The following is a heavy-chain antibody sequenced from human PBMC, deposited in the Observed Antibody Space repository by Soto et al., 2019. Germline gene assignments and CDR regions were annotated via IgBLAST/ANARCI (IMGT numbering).Heavy chain of an antibody. V-gene: IGHV1-69*01. CDR2: IIPIFGTA. J-gene: IGHJ4*02. D-gene: IGHD5-18*01. CDR3: AREDVDTAMVGFFDY. CDR1: GGTFSSYA. Sequence: QVQLVQSGAEVKKPGSSVKVSCKASGGTFSSYAISWVRQAPGEGLEWMGGIIPIFGTANYAQKFQGRVTITADESTSTAYMELSSLRSEDTAVYYCAREDVDTAMVGFFDYWGQGTLVTVSS.